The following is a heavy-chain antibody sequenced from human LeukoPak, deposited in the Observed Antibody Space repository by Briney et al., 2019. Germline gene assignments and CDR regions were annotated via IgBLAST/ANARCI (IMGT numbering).Heavy chain of an antibody. J-gene: IGHJ4*02. CDR2: TSSSSSYT. CDR3: ARDRHTNGQFDY. D-gene: IGHD2-8*01. Sequence: PGGSLRLSCAASGFTFSDYYMSWIRQAPGKGLEWVSYTSSSSSYTNYADSVKGRFTISRDNAQNSLYLQMNSLRVEDTAIYFCARDRHTNGQFDYWGQGTLVTVSS. V-gene: IGHV3-11*06. CDR1: GFTFSDYY.